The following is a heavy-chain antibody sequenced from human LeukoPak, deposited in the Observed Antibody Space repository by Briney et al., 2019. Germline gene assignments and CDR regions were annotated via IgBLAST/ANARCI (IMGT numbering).Heavy chain of an antibody. CDR3: ARGGNSGSYLAFDC. CDR2: IYHSGST. Sequence: SETLSLTCTVSGGSISSSNWWSWVRQPPGKGLEWIGEIYHSGSTNYNPSLKSRVTISVDKSKNQFSLKLSSVTAADTAVYYCARGGNSGSYLAFDCWGQGTLVTVSS. V-gene: IGHV4-4*02. D-gene: IGHD1-26*01. J-gene: IGHJ4*02. CDR1: GGSISSSNW.